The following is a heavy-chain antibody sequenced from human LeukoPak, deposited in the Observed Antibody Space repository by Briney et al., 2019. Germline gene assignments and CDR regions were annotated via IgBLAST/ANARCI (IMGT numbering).Heavy chain of an antibody. V-gene: IGHV3-21*01. CDR1: GFTFSSYS. Sequence: SGGSLRLSCAASGFTFSSYSMNWVRQAPGKGLEWVSSISSSSSYIYYADSVKGRFTISRDNAENSLYLQMNSLRAEDTAVYYCARDGHYTIYELRFDYWGQGALVTVSS. CDR2: ISSSSSYI. J-gene: IGHJ4*02. D-gene: IGHD5/OR15-5a*01. CDR3: ARDGHYTIYELRFDY.